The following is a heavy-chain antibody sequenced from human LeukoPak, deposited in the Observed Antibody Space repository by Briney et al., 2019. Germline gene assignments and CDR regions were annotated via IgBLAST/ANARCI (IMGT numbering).Heavy chain of an antibody. V-gene: IGHV4-34*01. J-gene: IGHJ4*02. CDR2: INHSGST. Sequence: ASETLSLTCAVYGGSFSGYYWSWIRQPPGKGLEWIGEINHSGSTNYNPSLKSRVTISVDTSKNQFSLKLSSVTAADTAVYYCARGYYFDYWGQGTLVTVPS. CDR1: GGSFSGYY. CDR3: ARGYYFDY.